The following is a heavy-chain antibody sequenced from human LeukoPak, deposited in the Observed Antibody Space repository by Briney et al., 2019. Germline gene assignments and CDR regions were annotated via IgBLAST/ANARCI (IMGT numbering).Heavy chain of an antibody. CDR2: ISAYNGNT. D-gene: IGHD2-2*01. Sequence: GASVTVSCMASGYTFTNYVISWVRQAPGQGLEWMGWISAYNGNTNYAQKLQGRVTMTTDTSTSTAYMELRSLRSDDTAVYYCARDPVGYCSSTSCYPNWFDPWGQGTLVTVSS. J-gene: IGHJ5*02. CDR1: GYTFTNYV. V-gene: IGHV1-18*01. CDR3: ARDPVGYCSSTSCYPNWFDP.